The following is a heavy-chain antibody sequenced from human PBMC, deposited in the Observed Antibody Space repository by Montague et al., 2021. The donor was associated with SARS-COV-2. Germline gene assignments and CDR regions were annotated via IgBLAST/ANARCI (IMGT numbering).Heavy chain of an antibody. J-gene: IGHJ6*02. CDR2: IYYSGST. CDR3: ARDSAPSITIFGVVIRQQNPRYYYYGMDV. CDR1: GGSIRSSSYY. Sequence: SETLSLTCTVSGGSIRSSSYYWGWIRQPPGKGLEWIGSIYYSGSTYYNPSLKSRVTISVDTSKNQFSLKLSSVTAADTAVYYCARDSAPSITIFGVVIRQQNPRYYYYGMDVWGQGTTVTVSS. D-gene: IGHD3-3*01. V-gene: IGHV4-39*07.